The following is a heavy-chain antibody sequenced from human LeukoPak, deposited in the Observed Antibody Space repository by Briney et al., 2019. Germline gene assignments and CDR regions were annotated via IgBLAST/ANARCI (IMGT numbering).Heavy chain of an antibody. J-gene: IGHJ4*02. CDR3: ARVTELRYFDWVLYYFDY. CDR2: INHSGST. D-gene: IGHD3-9*01. V-gene: IGHV4-34*01. CDR1: GGSISSYY. Sequence: SETLSLTCTVSGGSISSYYWSWIRQPPGKGLEWIGEINHSGSTNYNPSLKSRVTISVDTSKNQFSLKLSSVTAADTAVYYCARVTELRYFDWVLYYFDYWGQGTLVTVSS.